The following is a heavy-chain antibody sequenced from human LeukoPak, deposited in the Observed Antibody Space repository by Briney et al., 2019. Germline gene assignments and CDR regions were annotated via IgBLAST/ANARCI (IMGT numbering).Heavy chain of an antibody. CDR2: IIPILGIA. D-gene: IGHD2-2*01. J-gene: IGHJ6*02. CDR3: ARDRPVVPAADTDYYYYYGMDV. Sequence: SVKVSCKASGGTFSSYAISWVRQAPGQGLEWMGRIIPILGIANYAQKFQGRVTITADKSTSTAYMELSSLRSEDTAVYYCARDRPVVPAADTDYYYYYGMDVWGQGTTVTVSS. CDR1: GGTFSSYA. V-gene: IGHV1-69*04.